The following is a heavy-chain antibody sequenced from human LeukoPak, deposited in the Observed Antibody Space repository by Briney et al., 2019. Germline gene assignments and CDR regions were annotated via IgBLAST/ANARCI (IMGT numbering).Heavy chain of an antibody. CDR2: IHYSGST. CDR3: ARLGGYYDPPGY. CDR1: GGSISSPTYY. D-gene: IGHD3-22*01. Sequence: SETLSLTCTVSGGSISSPTYYWAWIRQPPGQGLEWIGTIHYSGSTFYNPSLKSRVTISVDTSKNQFPLKLSSVTAADTAVYYCARLGGYYDPPGYWGQGTLVTVSS. V-gene: IGHV4-39*01. J-gene: IGHJ4*02.